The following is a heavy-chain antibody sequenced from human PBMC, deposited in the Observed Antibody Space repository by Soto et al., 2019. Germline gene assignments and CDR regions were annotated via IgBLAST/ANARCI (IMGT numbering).Heavy chain of an antibody. Sequence: QAQMVQSGAEMKKPGASVKVSCKASGYNFTTYGISWVRQAPGQGLEWMGWISAYNGDTNYAQKFQGRVTMTTDTSTNTGYMELRSQRSDDTAVYFCARDSPVLTMIKRSWFDPWGQGTLVTVSS. J-gene: IGHJ5*02. CDR2: ISAYNGDT. V-gene: IGHV1-18*04. D-gene: IGHD3-22*01. CDR3: ARDSPVLTMIKRSWFDP. CDR1: GYNFTTYG.